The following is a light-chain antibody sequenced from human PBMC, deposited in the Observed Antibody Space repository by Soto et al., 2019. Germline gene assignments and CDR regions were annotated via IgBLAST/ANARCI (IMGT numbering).Light chain of an antibody. Sequence: EIVLTQSPATLSLSPGERATLSCRASQSVSSYFAWYQQKPGQAPRLLIYDASNRATGIPARFSGSGSGTDFTITISSLEPEDFEVYYCQQRSNWPPQTLGQGTKVEIK. V-gene: IGKV3-11*01. CDR1: QSVSSY. CDR3: QQRSNWPPQT. CDR2: DAS. J-gene: IGKJ1*01.